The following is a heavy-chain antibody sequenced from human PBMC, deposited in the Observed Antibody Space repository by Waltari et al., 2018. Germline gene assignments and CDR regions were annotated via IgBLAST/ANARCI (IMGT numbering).Heavy chain of an antibody. CDR3: ARDRRPTMILGSGAFDI. Sequence: EVRLVESGGGLVRPGESLRLSCAASGFTFSYYTMNWVRQAPGKCPALLSFITSDGTHTTYADSMRGRLTISRDNAKNSLFLQINSLRADDTAVYYCARDRRPTMILGSGAFDIWGQGTVVNVSS. V-gene: IGHV3-21*01. D-gene: IGHD3-22*01. CDR2: ITSDGTHT. CDR1: GFTFSYYT. J-gene: IGHJ3*02.